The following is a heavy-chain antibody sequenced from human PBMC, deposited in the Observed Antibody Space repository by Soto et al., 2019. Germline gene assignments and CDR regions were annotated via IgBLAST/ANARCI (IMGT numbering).Heavy chain of an antibody. V-gene: IGHV4-39*01. Sequence: SETLSLTCTVSGGSMSRRWYYWGWIRQPPGRGLEWIGNIDYNGGTYSNPSLKSRVPISRDTSKNQFSLKLTSVTAADTALYYCGKMWVGATGHTDSEPWGPGTLVTVSS. J-gene: IGHJ5*02. CDR3: GKMWVGATGHTDSEP. CDR2: IDYNGGT. CDR1: GGSMSRRWYY. D-gene: IGHD2-15*01.